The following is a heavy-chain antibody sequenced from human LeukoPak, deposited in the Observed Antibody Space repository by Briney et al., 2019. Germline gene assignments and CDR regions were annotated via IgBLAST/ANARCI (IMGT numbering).Heavy chain of an antibody. V-gene: IGHV3-53*01. CDR1: GFTFSSYA. D-gene: IGHD4-11*01. CDR2: IYSGGST. CDR3: ARHDYSNYAIVY. Sequence: GGSLRLSCAASGFTFSSYAMSWVRQAPGKGLEWVSVIYSGGSTYYADSVKGRFTISRDNSKNTLYLQMNSLRAEDTAVYYCARHDYSNYAIVYWGQGTLVTVSS. J-gene: IGHJ4*02.